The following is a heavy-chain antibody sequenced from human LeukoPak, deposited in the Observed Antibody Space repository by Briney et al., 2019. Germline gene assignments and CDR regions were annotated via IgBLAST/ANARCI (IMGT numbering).Heavy chain of an antibody. Sequence: GGSLRLSCAASGFTFSDYYMSWIRQAPGKGLEWVSYISSSGSTIYYADSVKGRFTISRDNAKNSLYLQMNSLRAEDTAVYYCVKDRRTLIYEYVWGSLYFDYWGQGTLVTVSS. D-gene: IGHD3-16*01. J-gene: IGHJ4*02. V-gene: IGHV3-11*04. CDR3: VKDRRTLIYEYVWGSLYFDY. CDR1: GFTFSDYY. CDR2: ISSSGSTI.